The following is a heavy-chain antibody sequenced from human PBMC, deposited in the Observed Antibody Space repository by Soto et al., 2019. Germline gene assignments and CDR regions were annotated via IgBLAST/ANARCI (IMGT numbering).Heavy chain of an antibody. CDR1: GGSVSSSSYY. CDR2: VYYSGST. V-gene: IGHV4-39*01. Sequence: SETPSLTGTVSGGSVSSSSYYWGWVRQPPGKGLEWIGSVYYSGSTYYNPSLESRVTISVDKSKNQFSLKLMSLSAADTAVYYCGRLEGLATISYYFDYWGQGALVTVSS. J-gene: IGHJ4*02. CDR3: GRLEGLATISYYFDY. D-gene: IGHD3-9*01.